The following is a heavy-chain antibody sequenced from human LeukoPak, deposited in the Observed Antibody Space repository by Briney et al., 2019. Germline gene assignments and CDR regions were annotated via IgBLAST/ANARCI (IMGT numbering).Heavy chain of an antibody. CDR3: ARDPGIAAAGNYYYMDV. D-gene: IGHD6-13*01. V-gene: IGHV1-18*01. Sequence: ASVKVSCKASSYTFTSYGISWVRQAPGQGLEWMGWISAYNGNTNYAQKLQGRVTMTTDTSTSTAYMELRSLRSDDTAVYYCARDPGIAAAGNYYYMDVWGKGTTVTVSS. J-gene: IGHJ6*03. CDR2: ISAYNGNT. CDR1: SYTFTSYG.